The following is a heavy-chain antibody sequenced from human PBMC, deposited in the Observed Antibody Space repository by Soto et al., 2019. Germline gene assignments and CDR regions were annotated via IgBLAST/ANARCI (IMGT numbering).Heavy chain of an antibody. V-gene: IGHV3-23*01. CDR1: GFTFSSYA. CDR3: AKHTLPFGSHYGYH. J-gene: IGHJ5*02. Sequence: EVQLLESGGGLVQPGGSLRLSCAASGFTFSSYAMSWVRQAPGKGLEWVSAISGSGGSTYYADSVKGRVTISRDNSKNTLYLQINSLRAEDTALYYLAKHTLPFGSHYGYHWGQGTLVTVSS. CDR2: ISGSGGST. D-gene: IGHD1-26*01.